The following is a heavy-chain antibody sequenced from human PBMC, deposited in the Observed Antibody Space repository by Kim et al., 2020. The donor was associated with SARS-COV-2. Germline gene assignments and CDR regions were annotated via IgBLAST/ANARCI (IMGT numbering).Heavy chain of an antibody. V-gene: IGHV3-66*02. CDR2: IYSGGST. J-gene: IGHJ4*02. CDR1: GFTVSSNY. D-gene: IGHD1-26*01. CDR3: ARDRRGSPSVFDY. Sequence: GGSLRLSCAASGFTVSSNYMSWVRQAPGKGLEWVSVIYSGGSTYYADSVKGRFTISRDNSKNTLYLQMNSLRAEDTAVYYCARDRRGSPSVFDYWGQGTLVTVSS.